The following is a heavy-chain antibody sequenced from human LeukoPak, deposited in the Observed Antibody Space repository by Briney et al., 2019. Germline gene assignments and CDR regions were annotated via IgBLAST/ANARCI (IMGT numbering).Heavy chain of an antibody. J-gene: IGHJ5*02. Sequence: KPSETLSLTCTVSGGSISSYYWSWIRQPPGKGLEWIGYIFYSGSTHYNSSLKSRVTISVDTSKNQFSLKLSSVTAADTAVYYCAASGGNGWYYRWGQGTLVTVAS. V-gene: IGHV4-59*01. D-gene: IGHD6-19*01. CDR3: AASGGNGWYYR. CDR2: IFYSGST. CDR1: GGSISSYY.